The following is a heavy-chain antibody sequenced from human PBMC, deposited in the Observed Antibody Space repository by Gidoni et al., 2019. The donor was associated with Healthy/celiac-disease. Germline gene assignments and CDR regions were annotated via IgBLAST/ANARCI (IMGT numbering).Heavy chain of an antibody. CDR2: IYYSGST. D-gene: IGHD6-13*01. Sequence: QVQLQESGPGLVKPSQTLSLTCTVSGGSIRSGDYYWSWIRQPPGKGMEWIGYIYYSGSTYYNPSLKSRVTISVDTSKNQFSLKLSSVTAADTAVYYCARTRIAAAGYGFDYWGQGTLVTVSS. V-gene: IGHV4-30-4*01. CDR1: GGSIRSGDYY. J-gene: IGHJ4*02. CDR3: ARTRIAAAGYGFDY.